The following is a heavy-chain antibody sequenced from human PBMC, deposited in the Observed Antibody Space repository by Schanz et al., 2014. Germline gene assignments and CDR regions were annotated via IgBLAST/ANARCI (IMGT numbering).Heavy chain of an antibody. J-gene: IGHJ4*02. CDR3: AASSGWHPSTDY. CDR1: GFVFGDYY. V-gene: IGHV3-11*05. D-gene: IGHD6-19*01. CDR2: ISDSGTYT. Sequence: QVQVVQSGGGLVKPGGSLRLSCAASGFVFGDYYMTWIRQAPGKGLEWHSYISDSGTYTNYADSVKGRFTISRDNAKSSLYLQMNSLRVEDTAVYYCAASSGWHPSTDYWGQGTLVTVSS.